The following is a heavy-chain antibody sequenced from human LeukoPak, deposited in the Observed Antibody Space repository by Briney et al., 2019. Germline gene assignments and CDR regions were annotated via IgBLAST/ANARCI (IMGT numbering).Heavy chain of an antibody. D-gene: IGHD6-19*01. Sequence: GGSLRLSCAASGFTFGSYSMNWVRQAPGKGLEWVSSISSSSSYIYYADSVKGRLTISRDNAKNSLYLQMNSLRAEDTAVYYCARELQWPYYFDYWGQGTLVTVSS. V-gene: IGHV3-21*01. CDR3: ARELQWPYYFDY. CDR2: ISSSSSYI. CDR1: GFTFGSYS. J-gene: IGHJ4*02.